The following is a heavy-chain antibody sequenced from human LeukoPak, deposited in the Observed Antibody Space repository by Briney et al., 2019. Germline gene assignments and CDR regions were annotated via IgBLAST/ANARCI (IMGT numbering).Heavy chain of an antibody. Sequence: GGSLRLSCAASGFTFRSYWMHWVRQAPGKGLVWVSRILGDGSITNYADSVKGRFTISRDNAKNTLYLLMNNLRAEDTAVYYCARDRSGGWYPSGYWGQGTLVTVSS. CDR1: GFTFRSYW. V-gene: IGHV3-74*01. CDR2: ILGDGSIT. D-gene: IGHD6-19*01. J-gene: IGHJ4*01. CDR3: ARDRSGGWYPSGY.